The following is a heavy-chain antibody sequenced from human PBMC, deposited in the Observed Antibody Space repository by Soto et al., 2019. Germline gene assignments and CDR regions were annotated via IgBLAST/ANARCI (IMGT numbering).Heavy chain of an antibody. CDR2: IYPGDSDT. CDR1: GYSFTSYW. CDR3: ARPIEAVAGTFYYYGMDV. Sequence: PGECLKISCKGSGYSFTSYWIGWVRQMPGKGLEWMGIIYPGDSDTRYSPSFQGQVTISADKSISTAYLQWSSLKASDTAMYYCARPIEAVAGTFYYYGMDVWDQGTTVTVSS. V-gene: IGHV5-51*01. D-gene: IGHD6-19*01. J-gene: IGHJ6*02.